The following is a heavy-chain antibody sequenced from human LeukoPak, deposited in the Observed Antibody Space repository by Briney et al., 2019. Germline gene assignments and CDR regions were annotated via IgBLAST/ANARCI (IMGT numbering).Heavy chain of an antibody. V-gene: IGHV3-23*01. CDR2: INDRGGAT. CDR1: GFTFSSYA. CDR3: AKGSAAGRPYYFDY. D-gene: IGHD6-25*01. J-gene: IGHJ4*02. Sequence: GGSLRLSCAASGFTFSSYAMSWVRQAPGEGLEWVSAINDRGGATYYADSVKGRSTISRDNSKNTLFLQMNSLRAEDTAVYFCAKGSAAGRPYYFDYWGQGTLVTVSS.